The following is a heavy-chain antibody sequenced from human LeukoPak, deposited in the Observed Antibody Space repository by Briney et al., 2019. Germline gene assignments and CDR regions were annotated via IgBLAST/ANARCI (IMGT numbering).Heavy chain of an antibody. J-gene: IGHJ6*03. CDR2: IIPIFGTA. CDR1: GGTFISYA. D-gene: IGHD2-2*01. Sequence: SVKVSCKASGGTFISYAISWVRQAPGQGLEWMGGIIPIFGTANYAQKFQGRVTIPADESTSTAYMELSSLRSEDTAVYYCAFFGGYCSSTSCWGYYMDVWGKGTTVTVSS. CDR3: AFFGGYCSSTSCWGYYMDV. V-gene: IGHV1-69*13.